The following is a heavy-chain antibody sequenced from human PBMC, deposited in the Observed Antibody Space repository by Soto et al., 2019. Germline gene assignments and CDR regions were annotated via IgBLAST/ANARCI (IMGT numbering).Heavy chain of an antibody. D-gene: IGHD2-21*01. Sequence: QVYLQESGPGLVKPSLTLSLSCTVSGASINTGANYWTWIRQPPGKGLEWIGYIYDGDVNYFNPTLKGRVAVSADASKDEVSRRLTSLTVADTAVYFWASGGDGSPSVFDFWGPGALGTVSS. CDR3: ASGGDGSPSVFDF. V-gene: IGHV4-30-4*01. CDR1: GASINTGANY. J-gene: IGHJ4*01. CDR2: IYDGDVN.